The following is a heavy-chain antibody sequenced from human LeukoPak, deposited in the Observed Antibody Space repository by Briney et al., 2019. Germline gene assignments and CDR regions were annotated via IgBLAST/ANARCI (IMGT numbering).Heavy chain of an antibody. Sequence: GGSLRLSCAASGFTFSDYYMSWVRQAPGKGLEWVSYISSSSSYTNYADSVKGRFTISRDNAKNSLYLQMNSLRAEDTAVYYCARERLAYPEGWFDPGGQGTLVTVSS. J-gene: IGHJ5*02. D-gene: IGHD3-22*01. V-gene: IGHV3-11*06. CDR1: GFTFSDYY. CDR3: ARERLAYPEGWFDP. CDR2: ISSSSSYT.